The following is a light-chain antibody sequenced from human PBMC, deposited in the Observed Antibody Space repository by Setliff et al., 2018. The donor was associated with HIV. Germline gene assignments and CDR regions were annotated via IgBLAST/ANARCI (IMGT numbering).Light chain of an antibody. CDR2: DVS. V-gene: IGLV2-14*03. Sequence: QSALTQPASVSGSPGQSITISCTGTSSDVGGYNYDSWYQQHPGKAPKLMIFDVSNRPSGVSNRFSGSKSGNTASLTISGLQAEDEADYYCSSYTTSSTVVFGGGTKGTVL. CDR1: SSDVGGYNY. CDR3: SSYTTSSTVV. J-gene: IGLJ2*01.